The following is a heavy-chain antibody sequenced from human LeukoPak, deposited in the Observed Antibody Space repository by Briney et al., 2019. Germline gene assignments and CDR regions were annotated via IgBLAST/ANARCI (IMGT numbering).Heavy chain of an antibody. J-gene: IGHJ4*02. CDR2: IKRDGSEK. CDR1: GFTFSSYW. CDR3: ARDSSSSLSSKYYFDY. V-gene: IGHV3-7*01. D-gene: IGHD6-6*01. Sequence: GGSLRLSCAASGFTFSSYWMNWVRQAPGKGLEWVASIKRDGSEKYYVDSVKGRFTISRDNAKNSLYLQMNSLRAEDTAVYYCARDSSSSLSSKYYFDYWGQGTLVTVSS.